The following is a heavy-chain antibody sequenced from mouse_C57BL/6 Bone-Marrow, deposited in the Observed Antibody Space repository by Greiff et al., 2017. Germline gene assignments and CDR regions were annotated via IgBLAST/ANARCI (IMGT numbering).Heavy chain of an antibody. V-gene: IGHV1-55*01. Sequence: VQLQQPGAELVKPGASVKMSCKASGYTFTSYWITWVKQRPGLGLEWIGDIYPGSGSTNYNAQFKSKATLTVDTSSSTAYMQLSSLTSYVSAVYYCARMDYGSSFYYFDYWGQGTTLTVSS. D-gene: IGHD1-1*01. CDR2: IYPGSGST. CDR1: GYTFTSYW. J-gene: IGHJ2*01. CDR3: ARMDYGSSFYYFDY.